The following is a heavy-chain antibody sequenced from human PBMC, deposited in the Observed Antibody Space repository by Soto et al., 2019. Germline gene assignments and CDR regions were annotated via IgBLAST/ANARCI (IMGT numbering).Heavy chain of an antibody. CDR3: AKGDYYGSGSYYNDYYYYGMDV. Sequence: GGSLRLSCAASGFTLSSYAMSWVRQAPGKGLEWVSAISGSGGSTYYADSVKGRFTISRDNSKNTLYLQMNSLRAEDTAVYYCAKGDYYGSGSYYNDYYYYGMDVWGQGTTVTVSS. J-gene: IGHJ6*02. CDR2: ISGSGGST. CDR1: GFTLSSYA. D-gene: IGHD3-10*01. V-gene: IGHV3-23*01.